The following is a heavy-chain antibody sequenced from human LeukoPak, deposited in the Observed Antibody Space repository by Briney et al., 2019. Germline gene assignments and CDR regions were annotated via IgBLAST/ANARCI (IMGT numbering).Heavy chain of an antibody. Sequence: ASVRVSCKASGYTFTSYGISWVRQALGQGLEWMGWISAYNGNTNYAQKLQGRVTMTTDTSTSTAYMELRSLRSDDTAVYYCARVKVPLGGNWFDPWGQGTLVTVSS. J-gene: IGHJ5*02. D-gene: IGHD3-16*01. CDR1: GYTFTSYG. CDR2: ISAYNGNT. V-gene: IGHV1-18*01. CDR3: ARVKVPLGGNWFDP.